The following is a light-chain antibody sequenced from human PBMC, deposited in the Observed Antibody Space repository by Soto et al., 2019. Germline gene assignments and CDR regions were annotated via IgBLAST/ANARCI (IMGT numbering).Light chain of an antibody. Sequence: EIVMTQPPATLSVSPGARATLSCRASQSVVSDWVWYRQKPGQAPRLLIYGTSTRVTGIPARFSGSGSGTAFTLTISSLQSEDFAVDYCQQYYNWPLTFGGGTKV. J-gene: IGKJ4*01. CDR1: QSVVSD. V-gene: IGKV3-15*01. CDR2: GTS. CDR3: QQYYNWPLT.